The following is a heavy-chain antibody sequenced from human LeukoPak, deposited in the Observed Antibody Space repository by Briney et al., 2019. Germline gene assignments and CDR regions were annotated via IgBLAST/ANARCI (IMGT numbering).Heavy chain of an antibody. D-gene: IGHD6-6*01. CDR3: ARDKIEYSSSLSFDY. Sequence: SVKVSCKASGGTFSSYAISWVRQAPGQGLEWMGGIIPIFGTANYAQKFQGRVTITTDESTSTAYMELSSLRSEDTAVYYCARDKIEYSSSLSFDYWGQGTLVTVSS. V-gene: IGHV1-69*05. CDR2: IIPIFGTA. CDR1: GGTFSSYA. J-gene: IGHJ4*02.